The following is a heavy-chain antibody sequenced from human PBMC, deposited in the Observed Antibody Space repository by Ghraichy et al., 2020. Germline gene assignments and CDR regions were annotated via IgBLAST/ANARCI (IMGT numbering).Heavy chain of an antibody. CDR2: INHSGST. CDR1: GGSFSGYY. J-gene: IGHJ4*02. Sequence: SETLSLTCAVYGGSFSGYYWSWIRQPPGKGLEWIGEINHSGSTNYNPSLKSRVTISVDTSKNQFSLKLSSVTAADTAVYYCARGVGDPGDSSGYYLVPFDYWGQGTLVTVSS. V-gene: IGHV4-34*01. D-gene: IGHD3-22*01. CDR3: ARGVGDPGDSSGYYLVPFDY.